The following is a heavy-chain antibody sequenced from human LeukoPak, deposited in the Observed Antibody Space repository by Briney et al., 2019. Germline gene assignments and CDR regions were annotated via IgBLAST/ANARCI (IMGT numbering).Heavy chain of an antibody. J-gene: IGHJ4*02. CDR1: GFTFSSYA. CDR3: ARARASGRSGFDY. D-gene: IGHD2-15*01. Sequence: GGSLRLSCAASGFTFSSYAMSWVRQAPGKGLEWVSVISGSGGSTDYADSVKGRFTISRDNAKNSLDLQMNSLRDEDTAVYYCARARASGRSGFDYWGQGTLVTVSS. CDR2: ISGSGGST. V-gene: IGHV3-23*01.